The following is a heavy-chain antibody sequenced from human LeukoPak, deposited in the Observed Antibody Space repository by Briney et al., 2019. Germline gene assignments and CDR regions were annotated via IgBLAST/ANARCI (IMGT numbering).Heavy chain of an antibody. CDR2: INAGNGNT. D-gene: IGHD3-22*01. CDR1: GYTFTSYA. CDR3: AREWNYYDSSGPDAFDI. Sequence: GASVKVSCKASGYTFTSYAMHWVRQAPGQRLEWMGWINAGNGNTKYSQKFQGRVTITRDTSANTAYMELRSLRSDDTAVYYCAREWNYYDSSGPDAFDIWGQGTMVTVSS. J-gene: IGHJ3*02. V-gene: IGHV1-3*01.